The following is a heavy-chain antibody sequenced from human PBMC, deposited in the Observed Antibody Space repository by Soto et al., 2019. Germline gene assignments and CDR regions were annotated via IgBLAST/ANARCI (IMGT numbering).Heavy chain of an antibody. CDR2: IKTKAESYAT. V-gene: IGHV3-73*01. D-gene: IGHD2-15*01. J-gene: IGHJ4*02. CDR1: GFRFSGSD. Sequence: GGSLRLSCAASGFRFSGSDMHWVRQASGEGLEWVGRIKTKAESYATALAASVKGRFSLSRDDSKNTAYLEMNSLKTEDTAVYYCTRRDCSGGDCYSDFDSWGQGA. CDR3: TRRDCSGGDCYSDFDS.